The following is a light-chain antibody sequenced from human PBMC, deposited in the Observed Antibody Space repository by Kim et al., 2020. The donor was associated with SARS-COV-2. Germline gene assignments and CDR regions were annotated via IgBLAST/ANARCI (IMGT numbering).Light chain of an antibody. Sequence: QSALTQPASVSGSPGQSITIPCTGSSSDVGDYKYVSWYQHHPGKAPRLMVYDVTKRPSGVSNRFSGSKSGNTASLTISGLQAEDEADYYCSSYTTTKTWVFGGGTQLTVL. J-gene: IGLJ3*02. CDR3: SSYTTTKTWV. CDR1: SSDVGDYKY. CDR2: DVT. V-gene: IGLV2-14*03.